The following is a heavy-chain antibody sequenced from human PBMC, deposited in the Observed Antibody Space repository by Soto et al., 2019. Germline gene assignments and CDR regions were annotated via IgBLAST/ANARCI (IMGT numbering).Heavy chain of an antibody. V-gene: IGHV1-46*01. Sequence: QVQLVQSGAEVKRPGASVKVSCKASGYTFTTYYMHWVRQAPGQGLEWLGIINPNGGSTTYAQKFHGRVTRTRDTSTSTVYVELSSLRAEYTAVYYCARAGYCSGGTCFHGNCDYWGEGTLVTVSA. D-gene: IGHD2-15*01. J-gene: IGHJ4*02. CDR3: ARAGYCSGGTCFHGNCDY. CDR1: GYTFTTYY. CDR2: INPNGGST.